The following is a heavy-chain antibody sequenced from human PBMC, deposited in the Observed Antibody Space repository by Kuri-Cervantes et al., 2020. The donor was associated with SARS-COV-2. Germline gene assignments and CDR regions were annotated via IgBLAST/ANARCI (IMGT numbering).Heavy chain of an antibody. Sequence: ASVKVSCKASGYTFTSYDINWVRQATGQGLEWMGWMNPNSGNTGYAQKFQGRVTMTRNTSISTAYMELSSLKSEDTAVYYCARHEYSNSAYYFDYWGQGTLVTVSS. J-gene: IGHJ4*02. CDR2: MNPNSGNT. CDR3: ARHEYSNSAYYFDY. V-gene: IGHV1-8*01. CDR1: GYTFTSYD. D-gene: IGHD4-11*01.